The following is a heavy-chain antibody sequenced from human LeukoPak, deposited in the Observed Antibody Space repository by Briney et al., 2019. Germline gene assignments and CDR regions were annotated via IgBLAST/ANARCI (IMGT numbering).Heavy chain of an antibody. V-gene: IGHV3-23*01. J-gene: IGHJ4*02. CDR3: AGAVDGSGSYLVDY. CDR1: GFTFSSYA. Sequence: GGSLRLPCAASGFTFSSYAMSWVRQAPGKGLEWVSAISGSGGSTYYADSVKGRFTISRDNSKNTLYLQMNSLRAEDTAVYYCAGAVDGSGSYLVDYWGQGTLVTVSS. CDR2: ISGSGGST. D-gene: IGHD3-10*01.